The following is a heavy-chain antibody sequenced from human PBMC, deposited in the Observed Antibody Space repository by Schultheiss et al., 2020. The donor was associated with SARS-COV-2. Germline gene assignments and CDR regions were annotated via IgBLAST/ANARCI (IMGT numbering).Heavy chain of an antibody. CDR2: IYWNDDK. D-gene: IGHD6-13*01. V-gene: IGHV2-5*01. CDR3: AHRPRYSSSLKVAFDI. Sequence: SGPTLVKPTQTLTLTCTFSGFSLSTSGVGVGWIRQPPGKALEWLALIYWNDDKRYSPSLKSRLTITKDTSKNQVVLTMTNMDPVDTATYYCAHRPRYSSSLKVAFDIWGQGTMVTVSS. J-gene: IGHJ3*02. CDR1: GFSLSTSGVG.